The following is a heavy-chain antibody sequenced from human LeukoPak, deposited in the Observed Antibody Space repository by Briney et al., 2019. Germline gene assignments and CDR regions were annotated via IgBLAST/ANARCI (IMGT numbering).Heavy chain of an antibody. CDR2: IYTSGST. CDR3: ARVSYRYTAFYFDY. J-gene: IGHJ4*02. CDR1: GGSISSYY. Sequence: SETLSLTCTVSGGSISSYYWSWIRQPAGKGREWIGRIYTSGSTNYNPSLKSRVTMSVDTSKNQFSLKLSSVTAADTAVYYCARVSYRYTAFYFDYWGQGTLVTVSS. V-gene: IGHV4-4*07. D-gene: IGHD3-16*02.